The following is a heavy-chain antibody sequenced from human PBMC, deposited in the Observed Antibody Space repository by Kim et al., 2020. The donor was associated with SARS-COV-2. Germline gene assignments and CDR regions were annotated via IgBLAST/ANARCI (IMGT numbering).Heavy chain of an antibody. CDR1: GFTFDDYA. Sequence: GGSLRLSCAASGFTFDDYAMHWVRQAPGKGLEWVSGISWNSGSIGYADSVKGRFTISRDNAKNSLYLQMNSLRAEDTALYYCAALYSSSWYGRPPPSFHYYYYGMDVWGQGTTVTVSS. V-gene: IGHV3-9*01. CDR2: ISWNSGSI. D-gene: IGHD6-13*01. J-gene: IGHJ6*02. CDR3: AALYSSSWYGRPPPSFHYYYYGMDV.